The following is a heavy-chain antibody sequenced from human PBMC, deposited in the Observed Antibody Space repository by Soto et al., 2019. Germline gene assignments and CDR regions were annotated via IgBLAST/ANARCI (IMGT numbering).Heavy chain of an antibody. Sequence: PGGSLRLSCAASGFTFSSYGMHCVRQGPGKGLDWGAVIFYDGSNKYYSDSVKGRFTISRDNSKNTLYLQMNSLRAEDTAVYYCARDLFIAAAGTWGPSPYYYYYGMDVWGQGTTVTVSS. D-gene: IGHD6-13*01. CDR2: IFYDGSNK. J-gene: IGHJ6*02. CDR3: ARDLFIAAAGTWGPSPYYYYYGMDV. V-gene: IGHV3-33*01. CDR1: GFTFSSYG.